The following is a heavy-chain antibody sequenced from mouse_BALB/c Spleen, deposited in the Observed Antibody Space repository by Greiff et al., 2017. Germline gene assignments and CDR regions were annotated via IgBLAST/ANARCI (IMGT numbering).Heavy chain of an antibody. J-gene: IGHJ2*01. V-gene: IGHV5-6-5*01. D-gene: IGHD2-4*01. CDR1: GFTFSSYA. CDR3: AREGDYPYYFDY. Sequence: DVQLVESGGGLVKPGGSLKLSCAASGFTFSSYAMSWVRQTPEKRLEWVASISSGGSTYYPDSVKGRFTISRDNARNILYLQMSSLRSEDTAMYYCAREGDYPYYFDYWGQGTTLTVSS. CDR2: ISSGGST.